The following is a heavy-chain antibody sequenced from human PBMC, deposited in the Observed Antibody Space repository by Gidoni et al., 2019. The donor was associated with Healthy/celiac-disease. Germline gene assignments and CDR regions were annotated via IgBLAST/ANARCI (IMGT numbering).Heavy chain of an antibody. CDR2: ISGSGGST. CDR3: AKDGVTGPLEWLLYLDY. V-gene: IGHV3-23*01. CDR1: GFTFSSYA. D-gene: IGHD3-3*01. Sequence: GGSLRLSCAASGFTFSSYAMSWVRQAPGKGLEWVSAISGSGGSTYYADSVKGRFTISRDNSKNTLYLQMNSLRAEDTAVYYCAKDGVTGPLEWLLYLDYWGQGTLVTVSS. J-gene: IGHJ4*02.